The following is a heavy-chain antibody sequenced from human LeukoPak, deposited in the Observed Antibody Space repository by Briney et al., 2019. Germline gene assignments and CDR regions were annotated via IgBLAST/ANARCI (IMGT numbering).Heavy chain of an antibody. CDR2: IIPIFGTA. CDR1: GGTFSNYA. CDR3: ARTTYYYDSSGYYYDEFDY. V-gene: IGHV1-69*06. J-gene: IGHJ4*02. Sequence: SVKVSCKASGGTFSNYAISWVRQAPGQGLEWMGGIIPIFGTANYAQKFQGRVTITADKSTSTAYMELSSLRSEDTAVYYCARTTYYYDSSGYYYDEFDYWGQGTLVTVSS. D-gene: IGHD3-22*01.